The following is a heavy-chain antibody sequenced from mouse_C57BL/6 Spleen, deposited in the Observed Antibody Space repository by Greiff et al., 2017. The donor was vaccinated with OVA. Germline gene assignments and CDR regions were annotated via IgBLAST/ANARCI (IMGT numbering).Heavy chain of an antibody. D-gene: IGHD1-1*01. CDR1: GYTFTSYW. J-gene: IGHJ3*01. V-gene: IGHV1-52*01. Sequence: QVQLQQPGAELVRPGSSVKLSCKASGYTFTSYWMHWVKQRPIQGLEWIGNIDPSDSETHYNQKFKDKATLTVDKSSSTAYMQLSSLTSEDSAVYYCARYHGSSSWFAYWGQGTLVTVSA. CDR2: IDPSDSET. CDR3: ARYHGSSSWFAY.